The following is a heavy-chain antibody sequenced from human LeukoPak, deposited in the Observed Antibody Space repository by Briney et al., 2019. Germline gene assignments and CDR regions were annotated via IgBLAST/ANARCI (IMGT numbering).Heavy chain of an antibody. D-gene: IGHD2-2*01. CDR2: IYPGDSDT. Sequence: GESLKISCMGSGYPFSNYWIGWVRQMPGKGLEWMGIIYPGDSDTRYSPSFRGQVHISVDKSISTAYLQWSSLKASDTAIYYCAKIDRQYCSRSSCYALDYWGQGTQVTVSS. V-gene: IGHV5-51*01. CDR3: AKIDRQYCSRSSCYALDY. CDR1: GYPFSNYW. J-gene: IGHJ4*02.